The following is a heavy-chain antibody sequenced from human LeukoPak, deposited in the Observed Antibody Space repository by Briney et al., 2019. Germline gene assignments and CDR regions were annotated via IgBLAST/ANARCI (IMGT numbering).Heavy chain of an antibody. Sequence: SETLSLTCAVYGGSFSGYYWSWIRQRPGKGLEWIGEINHSRSTNYNPSLKSRVTISVDTSKNQFSLKLSSVTAADTAVYYCARGLWWPYWGQGTLVTVSS. CDR1: GGSFSGYY. CDR3: ARGLWWPY. J-gene: IGHJ4*02. V-gene: IGHV4-34*01. D-gene: IGHD2-21*01. CDR2: INHSRST.